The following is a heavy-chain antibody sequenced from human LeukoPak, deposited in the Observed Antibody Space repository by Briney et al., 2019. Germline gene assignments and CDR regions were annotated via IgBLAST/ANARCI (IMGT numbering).Heavy chain of an antibody. Sequence: SVKVSCKASGGTFSSYAISWVRRAPGQGLEWMGRIIPILGIANYAQKFQGRVTITADKSTSTAYMELSSLRSEDTAVYYCALRSGYIITEDYWGQGTLVTVSS. D-gene: IGHD3-22*01. CDR2: IIPILGIA. V-gene: IGHV1-69*04. J-gene: IGHJ4*02. CDR1: GGTFSSYA. CDR3: ALRSGYIITEDY.